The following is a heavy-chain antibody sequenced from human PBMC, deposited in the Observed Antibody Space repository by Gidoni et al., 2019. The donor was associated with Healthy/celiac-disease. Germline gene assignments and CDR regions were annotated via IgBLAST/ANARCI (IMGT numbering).Heavy chain of an antibody. Sequence: QVQLVEPGGGLVKLGGSLSLSCAASGSTFSDSSMIWIRQAPGKGLEWVSYISSSGSTIYYADSVKGRFTISRDNAKNSLYLQMNSLRAEDTAVYYCARDFKYYDFWSGYHPNYYYGMDVWGQGTTVTVSS. J-gene: IGHJ6*02. CDR2: ISSSGSTI. V-gene: IGHV3-11*01. CDR3: ARDFKYYDFWSGYHPNYYYGMDV. D-gene: IGHD3-3*01. CDR1: GSTFSDSS.